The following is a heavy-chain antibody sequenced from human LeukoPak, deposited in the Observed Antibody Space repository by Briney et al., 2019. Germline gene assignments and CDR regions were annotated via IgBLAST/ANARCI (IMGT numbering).Heavy chain of an antibody. CDR2: LYYSTST. D-gene: IGHD1-14*01. CDR3: ARIGPDPFWYFDS. CDR1: GGSIRSHY. V-gene: IGHV4-59*11. J-gene: IGHJ4*02. Sequence: PSETLSLTCTVSGGSIRSHYWSWIRQPPGKGLEWIGYLYYSTSTNYSPSLKSRVTISVDTSKNQFSLKLTSVTAADTAVYHCARIGPDPFWYFDSWGQGTLVTVSS.